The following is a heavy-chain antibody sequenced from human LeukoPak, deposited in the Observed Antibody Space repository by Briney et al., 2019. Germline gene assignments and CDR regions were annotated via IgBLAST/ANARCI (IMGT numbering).Heavy chain of an antibody. D-gene: IGHD2-2*01. CDR1: GYTFTGYY. CDR3: ARMVPAAINYFDY. Sequence: GASVKVSCKASGYTFTGYYMHWVRQAPGQGLEWTGWINPNNDGTNYAQKFQGRVTMTRDTSISTAYMELSRLRSDDTAVYYCARMVPAAINYFDYWGQGTLVTVSS. V-gene: IGHV1-2*02. CDR2: INPNNDGT. J-gene: IGHJ4*02.